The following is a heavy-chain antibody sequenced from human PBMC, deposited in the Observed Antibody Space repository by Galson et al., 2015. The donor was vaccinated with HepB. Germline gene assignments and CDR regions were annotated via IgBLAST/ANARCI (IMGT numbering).Heavy chain of an antibody. V-gene: IGHV3-30*18. CDR3: AKGGYSSGGTFDY. Sequence: SLRLSCAASGFTFSSYGMHWVRQAPGKGLEWVAVISYDGSNKYYADSVKGRFTISRDNSKNTLYLQMNSLRAEDTAVYYCAKGGYSSGGTFDYWGQGTLVTVSS. J-gene: IGHJ4*02. CDR1: GFTFSSYG. CDR2: ISYDGSNK. D-gene: IGHD6-19*01.